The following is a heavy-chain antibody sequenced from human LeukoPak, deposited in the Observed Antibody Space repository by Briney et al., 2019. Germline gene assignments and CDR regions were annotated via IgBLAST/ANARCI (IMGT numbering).Heavy chain of an antibody. CDR3: ARDDSSIAAAGSPFDF. CDR1: GFTFSSYG. V-gene: IGHV3-30*03. CDR2: ISYDGSNK. D-gene: IGHD6-13*01. J-gene: IGHJ4*02. Sequence: GGSLRLSCAASGFTFSSYGIHWVRQAPGKGLEWVAVISYDGSNKYYADSVKGRFTISRDNSKNTLYLQMNSLRAEDTAVYYCARDDSSIAAAGSPFDFWGQGTLVTVSS.